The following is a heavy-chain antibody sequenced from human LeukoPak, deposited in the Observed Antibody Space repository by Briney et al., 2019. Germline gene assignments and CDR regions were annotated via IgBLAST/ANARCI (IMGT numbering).Heavy chain of an antibody. D-gene: IGHD1-26*01. CDR1: GFTFSTYA. CDR2: ISGSGGST. Sequence: QTGGSLRLSCAASGFTFSTYAMTWVRQAPGKGLEWVSGISGSGGSTYYAGSVKGRFTISRDSSKNILYLQMNSLRAEDTAVYYCARDGGTGSFRAFDYWGQGTLVTVSS. J-gene: IGHJ4*02. CDR3: ARDGGTGSFRAFDY. V-gene: IGHV3-23*01.